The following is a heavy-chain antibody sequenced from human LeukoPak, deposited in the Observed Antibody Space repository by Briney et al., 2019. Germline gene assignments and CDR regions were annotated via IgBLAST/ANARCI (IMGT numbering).Heavy chain of an antibody. CDR1: GFTFSSYA. D-gene: IGHD4/OR15-4a*01. CDR3: AYGAGGFEYYFDY. Sequence: GGSLRLSCAASGFTFSSYAMSWVPEAPGKGRGGVAGISESGSSSYYADSVKGRFSISRDNSKNTLYVQINSLRAEDTAIYYSAYGAGGFEYYFDYWGQGTLVTVSS. V-gene: IGHV3-23*01. J-gene: IGHJ4*02. CDR2: ISESGSSS.